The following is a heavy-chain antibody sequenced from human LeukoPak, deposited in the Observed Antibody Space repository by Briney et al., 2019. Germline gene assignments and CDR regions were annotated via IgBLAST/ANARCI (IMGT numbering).Heavy chain of an antibody. Sequence: KPSETLSLTCTVSGGSIRSSYYYWGWIRQPPGKGLEWIGSIYDSGSTYYNPSLNNRLIISADTSTDQFSLRLSPVTAADTAVYFCVRDIGNFEIDYWGQGTLVTVSS. CDR2: IYDSGST. CDR3: VRDIGNFEIDY. CDR1: GGSIRSSYYY. D-gene: IGHD1-7*01. V-gene: IGHV4-39*02. J-gene: IGHJ4*02.